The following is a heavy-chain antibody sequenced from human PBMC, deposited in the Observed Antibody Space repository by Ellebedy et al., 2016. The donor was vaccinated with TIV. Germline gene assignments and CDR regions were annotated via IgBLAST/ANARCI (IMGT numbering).Heavy chain of an antibody. D-gene: IGHD1-26*01. CDR1: GFTFSDAW. CDR3: TRDQGGATMGY. J-gene: IGHJ4*02. Sequence: GESLKISXAASGFTFSDAWMSWVRQAPGKGLEWVGLSKNRANSYTTEYAAAVKGRFTISRDDSRNSLYLEMNSLKTEDTAVYYCTRDQGGATMGYWGQGVLVTVSS. CDR2: SKNRANSYTT. V-gene: IGHV3-72*01.